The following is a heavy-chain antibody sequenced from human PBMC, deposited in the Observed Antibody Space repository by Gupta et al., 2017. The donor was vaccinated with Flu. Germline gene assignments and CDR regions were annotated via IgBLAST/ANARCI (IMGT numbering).Heavy chain of an antibody. J-gene: IGHJ4*02. Sequence: QVQLQQWGAGLLKPSETLSLTCAVYGGSFSGYYWSWIRQPPGKGLEWIGEINHSGSTNYTPSLKSRVTISVDTSKNQFSLKLSSVTAADTAVYYCARVNVDTAMVTTNDFDYWGQGTLVTVSS. CDR2: INHSGST. CDR3: ARVNVDTAMVTTNDFDY. V-gene: IGHV4-34*01. D-gene: IGHD5-18*01. CDR1: GGSFSGYY.